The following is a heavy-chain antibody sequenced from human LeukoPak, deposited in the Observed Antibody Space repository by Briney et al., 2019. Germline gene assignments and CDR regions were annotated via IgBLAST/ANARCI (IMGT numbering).Heavy chain of an antibody. D-gene: IGHD2-2*01. CDR1: GGSIRSSYY. Sequence: SETLSLTCTVSGGSIRSSYYWGWIRQPPGKGLEWIGSIYYSGSPYYNPSLKSRVTISVDTSKNQFSLKLSSVTAADTAVYYCAGQLLSWFDPWGQGTLVTVSS. CDR2: IYYSGSP. J-gene: IGHJ5*02. V-gene: IGHV4-39*01. CDR3: AGQLLSWFDP.